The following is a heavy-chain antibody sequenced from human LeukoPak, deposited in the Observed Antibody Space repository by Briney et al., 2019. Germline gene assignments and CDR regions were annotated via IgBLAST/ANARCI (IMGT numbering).Heavy chain of an antibody. V-gene: IGHV4-39*07. CDR2: IYNSGST. Sequence: SETLSLTCTVSGGSISSSNYYWGWIRQPPGKGLEWIGSIYNSGSTYYNPALKSRVTISVDKSKNQFSLRLSSVTAADTAVYYCASAGHDGIGYKVCWGQGTLVTVSS. CDR1: GGSISSSNYY. CDR3: ASAGHDGIGYKVC. J-gene: IGHJ4*02. D-gene: IGHD3-22*01.